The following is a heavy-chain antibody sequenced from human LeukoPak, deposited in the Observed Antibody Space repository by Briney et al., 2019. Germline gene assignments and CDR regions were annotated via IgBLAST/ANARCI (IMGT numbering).Heavy chain of an antibody. CDR3: ARQNYYGSGRLYYFDY. CDR1: GGSISSSSYY. CDR2: IYYSGST. Sequence: SETLSLTCTVSGGSISSSSYYWGWIRQPPGKGLEWIGSIYYSGSTYYNPSLKSRVTISVDTSENQFSLKLSSVTAADTAVYYCARQNYYGSGRLYYFDYWGQGTLVTVSS. D-gene: IGHD3-10*01. J-gene: IGHJ4*02. V-gene: IGHV4-39*01.